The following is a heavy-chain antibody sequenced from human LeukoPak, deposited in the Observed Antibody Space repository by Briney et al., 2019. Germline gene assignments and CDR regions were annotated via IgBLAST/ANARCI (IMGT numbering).Heavy chain of an antibody. V-gene: IGHV1-18*04. CDR2: ISAYKGDT. CDR3: ARGGRITIFRVVIPLHY. D-gene: IGHD3-3*01. CDR1: GCTITSHG. Sequence: RASLKVSCKVSGCTITSHGISWMRQPPGQGLEWMGWISAYKGDTNYAQKLQRRVTMTTTSYKSIAYMELRSLRSDDSAVYYCARGGRITIFRVVIPLHYWGRATLAALSS. J-gene: IGHJ4*02.